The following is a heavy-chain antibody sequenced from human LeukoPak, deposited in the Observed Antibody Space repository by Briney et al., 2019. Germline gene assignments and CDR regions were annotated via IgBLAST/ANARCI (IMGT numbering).Heavy chain of an antibody. CDR2: INPSGGST. CDR1: GYSVTSYY. CDR3: ARGRREKSSTSCFDY. V-gene: IGHV1-46*01. D-gene: IGHD2-2*01. J-gene: IGHJ4*02. Sequence: ASVKVSCKASGYSVTSYYMHWVRQAPGQGLEWMGIINPSGGSTSYARKFQGRVTMTRDTSTSTVYMELSSLRSEDTAVYYCARGRREKSSTSCFDYWGQGTLVTVSS.